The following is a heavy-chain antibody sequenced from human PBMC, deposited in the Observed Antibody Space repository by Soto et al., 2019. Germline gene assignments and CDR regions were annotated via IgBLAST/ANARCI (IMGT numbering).Heavy chain of an antibody. CDR2: ISGSGGST. CDR1: GFTFSSYG. Sequence: GGSLRLCYAAAGFTFSSYGMSWVRQAPGKGLEWVSAISGSGGSTYYADSVKGRFTISRDNSKNTLYLQMNSLRAEDTAVYYCANIPRPDMVRGVDWGQGTLVTAPQ. CDR3: ANIPRPDMVRGVD. V-gene: IGHV3-23*01. D-gene: IGHD3-10*01. J-gene: IGHJ4*02.